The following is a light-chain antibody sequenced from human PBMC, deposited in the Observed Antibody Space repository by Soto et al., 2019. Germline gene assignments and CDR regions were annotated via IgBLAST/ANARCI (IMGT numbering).Light chain of an antibody. CDR1: QGISNW. J-gene: IGKJ2*01. CDR2: AAS. V-gene: IGKV1-12*01. Sequence: DIQMTQSPSSVSAPVGDRVTITCRASQGISNWLAWYQQKPGKAPNLLIFAASSLQSGVPSRFSGSGSGTDFTLTISDLQPEDFSTYYCQQANSFPPTFGQGTKLEIK. CDR3: QQANSFPPT.